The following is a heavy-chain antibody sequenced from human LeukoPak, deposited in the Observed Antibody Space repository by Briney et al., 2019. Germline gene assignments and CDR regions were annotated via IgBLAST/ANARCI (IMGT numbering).Heavy chain of an antibody. CDR3: ARPYTPYYYDSSGAY. CDR1: GFTFSSYG. J-gene: IGHJ4*02. D-gene: IGHD3-22*01. CDR2: ISYDGSNK. Sequence: GGSLRLSCAASGFTFSSYGMHWVRQAPGKGLEWVAVISYDGSNKYYADSVKGRFTISRDNSKNTLYLQMNSLRAEDTAVYYCARPYTPYYYDSSGAYWGQGTLVTVSS. V-gene: IGHV3-30*19.